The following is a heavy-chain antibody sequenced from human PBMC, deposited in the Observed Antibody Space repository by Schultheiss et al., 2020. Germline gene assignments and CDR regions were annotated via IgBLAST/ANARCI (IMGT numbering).Heavy chain of an antibody. Sequence: GGSLRLSCAASGFTLSNYGMHWVRQAPGKGLEWVALILYDGTSKSYADSVKGRFTISRDNSNNTLYLQMNSLRAEDTAVYYCAKETDAFDIWGQGTMVTVSS. CDR3: AKETDAFDI. CDR1: GFTLSNYG. V-gene: IGHV3-30*18. CDR2: ILYDGTSK. J-gene: IGHJ3*02.